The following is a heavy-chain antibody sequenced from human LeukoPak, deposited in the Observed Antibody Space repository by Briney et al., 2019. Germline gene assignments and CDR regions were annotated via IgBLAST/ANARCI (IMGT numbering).Heavy chain of an antibody. CDR3: ASGGDTAGDWFDP. CDR2: ISAYNGNT. CDR1: GHTFTSYG. V-gene: IGHV1-18*01. Sequence: ASVTVSCTASGHTFTSYGISWVRQAPGQGLEWMGWISAYNGNTNYAQKLQGRVTMTTDTSTSTAYMELRSLRSDDTAVYYCASGGDTAGDWFDPWGQGTLVTVSS. J-gene: IGHJ5*02. D-gene: IGHD5-18*01.